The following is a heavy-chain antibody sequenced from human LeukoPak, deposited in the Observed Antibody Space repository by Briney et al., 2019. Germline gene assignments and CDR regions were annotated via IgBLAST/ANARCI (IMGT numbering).Heavy chain of an antibody. J-gene: IGHJ4*02. D-gene: IGHD3-10*01. V-gene: IGHV3-23*01. CDR2: ISGSGGST. CDR3: AKDFYGSGSYSSFDY. CDR1: GFTFSSYA. Sequence: QPGGSLRLSCAASGFTFSSYAMSWVRQAPGKGLEWVSAISGSGGSTYYADSVKGRFTISRDSSKNTLYLQMNSLRAEDTAVYYCAKDFYGSGSYSSFDYWGQGTLVTVSS.